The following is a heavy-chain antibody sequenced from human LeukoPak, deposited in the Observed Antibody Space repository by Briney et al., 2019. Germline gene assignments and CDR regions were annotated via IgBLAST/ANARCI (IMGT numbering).Heavy chain of an antibody. J-gene: IGHJ6*03. CDR2: IIPIFGTA. Sequence: GASVKVSCKASGGTFSSYAISWVRQAPGQGLEWMGGIIPIFGTANYAQKFQGRVTITTDESTSTAYMELSSLRSEDTAVYYCASLPGARITMVRGVTPPLYYMDVWGKGTTVTVSS. D-gene: IGHD3-10*01. CDR3: ASLPGARITMVRGVTPPLYYMDV. CDR1: GGTFSSYA. V-gene: IGHV1-69*05.